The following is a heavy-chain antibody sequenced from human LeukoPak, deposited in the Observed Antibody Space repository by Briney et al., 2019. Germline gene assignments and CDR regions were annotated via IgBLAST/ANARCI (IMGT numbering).Heavy chain of an antibody. CDR1: GYTFTSYG. CDR3: ARVPNPYCSGGSCRYKYNWFDP. V-gene: IGHV1-18*01. J-gene: IGHJ5*02. CDR2: LSAYSGNT. D-gene: IGHD2-15*01. Sequence: ASVKVSCKASGYTFTSYGISWVRQAPGQGLEWMGWLSAYSGNTNYAQNLQGRVTMTTDTSTSTAYMELRSLRSDDTAVYYCARVPNPYCSGGSCRYKYNWFDPWGQGTLVTVSS.